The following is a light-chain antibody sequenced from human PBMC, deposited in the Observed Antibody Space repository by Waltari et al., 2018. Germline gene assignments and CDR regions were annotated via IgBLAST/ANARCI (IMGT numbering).Light chain of an antibody. CDR2: GNN. Sequence: QSILTQPPSASGTPGRTVTISCSGSNSNVGAKSVCWYQQLPGTAPKLLIFGNNQRPSGVPDRFSGSKSGTSASLAIRGLRSEDEADYYCATWDDRLTAVFGGGTKLTVL. CDR1: NSNVGAKS. V-gene: IGLV1-47*01. J-gene: IGLJ2*01. CDR3: ATWDDRLTAV.